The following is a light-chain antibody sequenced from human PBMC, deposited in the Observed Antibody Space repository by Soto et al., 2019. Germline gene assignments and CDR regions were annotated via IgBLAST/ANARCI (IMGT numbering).Light chain of an antibody. CDR3: QQYENYYT. CDR1: QTINNR. J-gene: IGKJ1*01. CDR2: QAS. Sequence: DIQMTQSPSTLSASVGDRVTITCRASQTINNRLAWYQLKPGKAPKLLIYQASTLETGAPSRFSGGGSGTEFTLTISSQQPDDFATYSCQQYENYYTFGQGTKVDI. V-gene: IGKV1-5*03.